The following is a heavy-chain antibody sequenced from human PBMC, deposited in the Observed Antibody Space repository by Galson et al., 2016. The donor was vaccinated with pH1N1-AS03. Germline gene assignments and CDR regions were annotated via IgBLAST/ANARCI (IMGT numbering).Heavy chain of an antibody. Sequence: QSGAEVKKTGESLKISCKGSGYSFTGYWIGWVRQKPGKGLEWMGIIYPSDSDTRYNPSFQGQVTISVDESIGTAYLQWRSLKASDTAIHYCARHREYQVLSSTMDVWGQGTTVTVSS. D-gene: IGHD2-2*01. CDR2: IYPSDSDT. J-gene: IGHJ6*02. CDR3: ARHREYQVLSSTMDV. V-gene: IGHV5-51*01. CDR1: GYSFTGYW.